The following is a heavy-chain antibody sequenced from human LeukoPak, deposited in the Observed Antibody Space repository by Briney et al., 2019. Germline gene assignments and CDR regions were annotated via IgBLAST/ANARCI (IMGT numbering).Heavy chain of an antibody. D-gene: IGHD3-3*01. V-gene: IGHV4-39*01. J-gene: IGHJ3*02. CDR1: GDSINNNNYY. CDR3: ARITDRTIFGEIMHGFDI. CDR2: IYYNART. Sequence: SETLSLTCTVSGDSINNNNYYWGWLRQPPGKGLEWIGNIYYNARTYYSPSLKSRGTISADTSNNQFSLKLSSVTAADTAVYYGARITDRTIFGEIMHGFDIWGQGTPVTVSS.